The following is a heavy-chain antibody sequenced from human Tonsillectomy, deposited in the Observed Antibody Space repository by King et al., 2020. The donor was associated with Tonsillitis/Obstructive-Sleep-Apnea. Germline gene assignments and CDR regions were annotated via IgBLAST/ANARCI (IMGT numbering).Heavy chain of an antibody. J-gene: IGHJ3*02. CDR1: GFTFSSHW. CDR2: ISHDGSEI. Sequence: VQLVESGGGLVQPGGSLRLSCAASGFTFSSHWMTWVRQAPGKGLEWVANISHDGSEIEYVDFVKGRFTISRDNAKNSLYLQMNSLRAEDTALYYCARDPYSGYCSGGSCYGAFDIWGQGTMVTVSS. V-gene: IGHV3-7*03. D-gene: IGHD2-15*01. CDR3: ARDPYSGYCSGGSCYGAFDI.